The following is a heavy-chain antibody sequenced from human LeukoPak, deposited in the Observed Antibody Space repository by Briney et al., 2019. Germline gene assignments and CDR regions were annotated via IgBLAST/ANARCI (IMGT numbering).Heavy chain of an antibody. Sequence: GGSLRLSCAASGFTFSSYWMSWVRQAPGKGLEWVANIKQDGSEKYYVDSVKGRFTISRDNAKNSLYLQMNSLRAEDTAVYYCARDGQYYYDSSGYPLHLFDYWGQGTLVTVSS. CDR1: GFTFSSYW. CDR3: ARDGQYYYDSSGYPLHLFDY. V-gene: IGHV3-7*01. D-gene: IGHD3-22*01. CDR2: IKQDGSEK. J-gene: IGHJ4*02.